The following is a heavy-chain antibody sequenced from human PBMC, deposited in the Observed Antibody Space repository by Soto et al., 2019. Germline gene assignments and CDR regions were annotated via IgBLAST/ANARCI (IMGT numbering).Heavy chain of an antibody. Sequence: QVQLVQSGAEVKKPGSSVKVSCKASGGTFSSYAISWVRQAPGQGLEWMGGIIPIFGTANYAQKFQGRVTISADEATSTAYMELSSVRAEDTAVFYCATSGRYCGEFWHFDYWGQGTLVTVSS. D-gene: IGHD1-26*01. CDR1: GGTFSSYA. CDR2: IIPIFGTA. J-gene: IGHJ4*02. CDR3: ATSGRYCGEFWHFDY. V-gene: IGHV1-69*12.